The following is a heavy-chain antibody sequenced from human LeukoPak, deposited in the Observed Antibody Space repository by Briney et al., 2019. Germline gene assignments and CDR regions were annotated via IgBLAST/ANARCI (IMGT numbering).Heavy chain of an antibody. CDR1: GYTLTELS. Sequence: ASVKVSCKVSGYTLTELSMHWVRQAPGQGLEWMGWISAYNGNTNYAQKLQGRVTMTTDTSTSTAYMELRSQRSDDTAVYYCAREYDFWSGPPLNAFDIWGQGTMVTVSS. CDR3: AREYDFWSGPPLNAFDI. J-gene: IGHJ3*02. CDR2: ISAYNGNT. V-gene: IGHV1-18*01. D-gene: IGHD3-3*01.